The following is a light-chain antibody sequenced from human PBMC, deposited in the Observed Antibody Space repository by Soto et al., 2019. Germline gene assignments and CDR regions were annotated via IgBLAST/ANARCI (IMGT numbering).Light chain of an antibody. V-gene: IGKV3-15*01. CDR1: QSVSSN. Sequence: EIVMTQSPATLSVSPGERATLSCRASQSVSSNLGWYQQKPGQAPRLLIYGASTRATGIPARFSGSGSGTEFTLTIRSLQSEDFAVYYCQQYNNWPPFTFGPGTRVDIK. CDR3: QQYNNWPPFT. J-gene: IGKJ3*01. CDR2: GAS.